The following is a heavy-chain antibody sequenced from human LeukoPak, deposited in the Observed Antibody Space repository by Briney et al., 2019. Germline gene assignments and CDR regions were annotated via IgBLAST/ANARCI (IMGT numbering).Heavy chain of an antibody. CDR1: GFTFGDYA. J-gene: IGHJ4*02. CDR3: TRVIKDGSGSYRVYYFDY. D-gene: IGHD3-10*01. V-gene: IGHV3-49*03. CDR2: IRSKAYGGTT. Sequence: GGSLRLSCTASGFTFGDYAMSWFRQAPGKGLEGVGFIRSKAYGGTTEYAASVKGRFTISRDDSKSIAYLQMNSLKTEDTAVYYCTRVIKDGSGSYRVYYFDYWGQGTLVTVSS.